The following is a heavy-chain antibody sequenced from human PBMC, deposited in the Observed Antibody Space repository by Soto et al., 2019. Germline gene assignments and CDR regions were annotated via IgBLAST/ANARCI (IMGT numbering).Heavy chain of an antibody. CDR1: GGTFSSYA. CDR3: AQDGWGRLQLRSES. D-gene: IGHD5-12*01. Sequence: SVKVSCKASGGTFSSYAISWVRQAPGQGLEWMGGIIPIFGTANYAQKFQGRVTITADESTSTAYMELSSLRSEDTAVYYCAQDGWGRLQLRSESWGQGTLVTVSS. J-gene: IGHJ5*01. CDR2: IIPIFGTA. V-gene: IGHV1-69*13.